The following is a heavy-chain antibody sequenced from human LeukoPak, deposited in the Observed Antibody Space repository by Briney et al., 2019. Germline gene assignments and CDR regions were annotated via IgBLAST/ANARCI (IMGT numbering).Heavy chain of an antibody. CDR3: AKGPILRFLEWFLDY. CDR2: IWYDGSNK. D-gene: IGHD3-3*01. CDR1: GFTFSSYG. V-gene: IGHV3-33*06. Sequence: GGSLRLSCAASGFTFSSYGMYWVRQAPGKGLEWVAVIWYDGSNKYYADSVKGRFTISRDNSKNTLYLQMNSLRAEDTAVYYCAKGPILRFLEWFLDYWGQGTLVTVSS. J-gene: IGHJ4*02.